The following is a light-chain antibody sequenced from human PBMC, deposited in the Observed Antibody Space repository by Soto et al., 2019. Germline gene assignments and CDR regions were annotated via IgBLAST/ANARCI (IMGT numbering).Light chain of an antibody. CDR1: STDIGSHDY. J-gene: IGLJ1*01. CDR2: EVS. V-gene: IGLV2-14*01. Sequence: QSALTQPASVSGSPGQSITISCTGSSTDIGSHDYVSWYQQHPGKVPKLIIYEVSKRPSGASDRFSGSKSGNAAYLSIFGLQPEDEADYYCNSYTTTSALVFGTGTKLTVL. CDR3: NSYTTTSALV.